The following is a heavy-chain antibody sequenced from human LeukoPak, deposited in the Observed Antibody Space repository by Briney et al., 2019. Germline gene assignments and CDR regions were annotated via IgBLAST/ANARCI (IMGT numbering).Heavy chain of an antibody. CDR3: AKGQRWELPLDF. V-gene: IGHV3-23*01. D-gene: IGHD2-15*01. J-gene: IGHJ4*02. CDR2: ISDSGRST. CDR1: GFTFSSYA. Sequence: GGSLRLYCAASGFTFSSYAMTWVRQAPGKGLEWVSAISDSGRSTYYADSVKGRFTISRDVSKSTLYLQMNSLRAEDTALYYCAKGQRWELPLDFWGQGTLVTVSS.